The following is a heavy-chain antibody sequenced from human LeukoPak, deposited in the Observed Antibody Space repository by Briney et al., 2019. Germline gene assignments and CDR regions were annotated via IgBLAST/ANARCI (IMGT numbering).Heavy chain of an antibody. V-gene: IGHV3-74*01. CDR3: ANEGEIGYGYFY. D-gene: IGHD5-18*01. CDR1: GFTFSSYW. CDR2: INTDGSTT. Sequence: PGGSLRLSCAASGFTFSSYWMHWVRQAPGKGLVWVSCINTDGSTTRYADSVKGRFTISRDNAKNSLYLQMNSLRAEDTAVYYCANEGEIGYGYFYWGQGTLVTVSS. J-gene: IGHJ4*02.